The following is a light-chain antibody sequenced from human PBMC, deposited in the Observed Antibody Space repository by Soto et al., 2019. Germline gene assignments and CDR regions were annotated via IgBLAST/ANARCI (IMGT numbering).Light chain of an antibody. Sequence: QSVLTQPRSVSGSPGQSVTISCTGTSSDVGGYNYVSWYQQHPGKAPKLMIYDVTTRPSGVPDRFSGSKSGNTASLTISGLQAEDEADYYCSSHAASSVVFGTGTKVTV. J-gene: IGLJ1*01. CDR3: SSHAASSVV. V-gene: IGLV2-11*01. CDR1: SSDVGGYNY. CDR2: DVT.